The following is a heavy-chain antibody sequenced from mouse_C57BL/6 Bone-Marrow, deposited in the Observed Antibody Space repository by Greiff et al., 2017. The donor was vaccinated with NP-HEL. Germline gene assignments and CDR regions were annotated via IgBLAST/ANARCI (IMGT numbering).Heavy chain of an antibody. J-gene: IGHJ1*03. Sequence: EVQLQQSGPGLVKPSQSLSLTCSVTGYSITSGYYWNWIRQFPGNKLEWMGYISYDGSNNYNPSLKNRISITRDTSKNQFFLKLNSVTTEDTATYYCAREDYGSSHWYFDVWGTGTTVTVSS. CDR1: GYSITSGYY. CDR3: AREDYGSSHWYFDV. V-gene: IGHV3-6*01. CDR2: ISYDGSN. D-gene: IGHD1-1*01.